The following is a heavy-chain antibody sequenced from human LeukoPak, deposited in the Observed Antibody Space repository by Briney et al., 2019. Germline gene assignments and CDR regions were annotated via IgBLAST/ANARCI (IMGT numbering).Heavy chain of an antibody. CDR1: GGTFCSYA. V-gene: IGHV1-69*13. Sequence: SVKVSCKASGGTFCSYAISWVRQAPGQGLEWMGGIIPIFGTANYAQKFQGRVTITADESTSTAYMELSSLRSEDTAVYYCASSGWGLANWFDPWGQGTLVTVSS. CDR2: IIPIFGTA. J-gene: IGHJ5*02. CDR3: ASSGWGLANWFDP. D-gene: IGHD6-19*01.